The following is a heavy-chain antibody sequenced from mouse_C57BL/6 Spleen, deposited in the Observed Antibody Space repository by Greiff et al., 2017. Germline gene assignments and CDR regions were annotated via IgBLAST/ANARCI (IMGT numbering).Heavy chain of an antibody. CDR1: GFNIKDYY. CDR3: AVYYGSSLNYYAMDY. Sequence: VHVKQSGAELVKPGASVKLSCTASGFNIKDYYMHWVKQRTEQGLEWIGRIDPEDGETKYAPKFQGKATITADTSSNTAYLQLSSLTSEDTAVYYCAVYYGSSLNYYAMDYWGQGTSVTVSS. J-gene: IGHJ4*01. CDR2: IDPEDGET. D-gene: IGHD1-1*01. V-gene: IGHV14-2*01.